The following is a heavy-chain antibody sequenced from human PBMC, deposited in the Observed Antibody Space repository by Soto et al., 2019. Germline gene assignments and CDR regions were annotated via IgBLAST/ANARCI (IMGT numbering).Heavy chain of an antibody. D-gene: IGHD2-15*01. CDR1: GFSLSTSGVG. V-gene: IGHV2-5*02. Sequence: QITLKESGPTLVKPTQTLTLTCTFSGFSLSTSGVGVGWIREPPGKALEGLALIYWDDDKRYSPSLKSRLTITPDTSKNPVVLTITNMDAVDTATYYCTHRPSYCSSGSCHSGFDYWGQGTLVTVSS. CDR3: THRPSYCSSGSCHSGFDY. J-gene: IGHJ4*02. CDR2: IYWDDDK.